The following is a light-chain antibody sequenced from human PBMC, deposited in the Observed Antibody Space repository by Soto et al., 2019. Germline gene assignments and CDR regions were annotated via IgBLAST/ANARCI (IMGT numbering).Light chain of an antibody. V-gene: IGKV3-11*01. Sequence: ESELRQSPATMSLSPGERATLSCRASQSVSNYLAWYQQKPGQAPRLLIYDASNRATGIPARFSGSGSGTDFTLTISSLEPEDFAVYYCQQRSNWPLLTFGGGTKVEIK. CDR2: DAS. CDR3: QQRSNWPLLT. CDR1: QSVSNY. J-gene: IGKJ4*01.